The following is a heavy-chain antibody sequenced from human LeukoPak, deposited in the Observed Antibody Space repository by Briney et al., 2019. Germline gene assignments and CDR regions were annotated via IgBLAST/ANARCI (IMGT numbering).Heavy chain of an antibody. CDR1: GFTFSSYA. CDR3: ARSTAPLRYFAY. J-gene: IGHJ4*02. Sequence: GGSLRLSCAASGFTFSSYAMHWVRQAPGKGLEWVAVISYDGSNKYYADSVKGRFTISRDNSKNTLYLQMNSLRAEDTAVYYCARSTAPLRYFAYWGQGTLVTVSS. CDR2: ISYDGSNK. D-gene: IGHD3-9*01. V-gene: IGHV3-30-3*01.